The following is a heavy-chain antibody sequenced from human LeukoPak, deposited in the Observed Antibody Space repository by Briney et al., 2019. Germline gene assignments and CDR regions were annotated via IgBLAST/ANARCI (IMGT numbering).Heavy chain of an antibody. D-gene: IGHD7-27*01. J-gene: IGHJ4*02. Sequence: GGSLRLSCAASGFTFTTYWMTWVRQAPGKGLEWVANIKTDGSQIYYVDSVKGRFTISRDNAKNSLYLQMNSLRAEDTAVYYCARDLNWETYWGQGTLVSVSS. V-gene: IGHV3-7*01. CDR3: ARDLNWETY. CDR1: GFTFTTYW. CDR2: IKTDGSQI.